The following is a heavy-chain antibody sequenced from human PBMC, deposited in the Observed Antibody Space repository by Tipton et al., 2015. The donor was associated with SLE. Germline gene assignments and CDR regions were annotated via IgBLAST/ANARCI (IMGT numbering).Heavy chain of an antibody. Sequence: LRLSCAVYGGSFSGYYWSWIRQPPGKGLEWIGEINHSGSTNYNPSLKSRVTISVDTSKNQFSLKLSSVTAADTAVYYCARRRGQQLVRGWYFDLWGRGTLVTVSS. CDR1: GGSFSGYY. V-gene: IGHV4-34*01. J-gene: IGHJ2*01. CDR3: ARRRGQQLVRGWYFDL. D-gene: IGHD6-13*01. CDR2: INHSGST.